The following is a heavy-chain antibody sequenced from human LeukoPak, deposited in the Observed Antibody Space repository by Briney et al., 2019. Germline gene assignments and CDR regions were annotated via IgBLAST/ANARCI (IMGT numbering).Heavy chain of an antibody. D-gene: IGHD1-26*01. J-gene: IGHJ3*02. Sequence: GASVKVSCKASGGTFSSYAISWVRQAPGQGLEWMGWISAYNGNTNYAQKLQGRVTMTTDTSTSTAYMELRSLRSDDTAVYYCARDWDDGKGAFDIWGQGTMVTVSS. CDR2: ISAYNGNT. CDR3: ARDWDDGKGAFDI. CDR1: GGTFSSYA. V-gene: IGHV1-18*01.